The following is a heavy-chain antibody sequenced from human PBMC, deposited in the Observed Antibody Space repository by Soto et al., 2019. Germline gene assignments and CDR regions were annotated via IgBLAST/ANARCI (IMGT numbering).Heavy chain of an antibody. CDR1: GYTFTSYG. CDR2: ISAYNGNT. J-gene: IGHJ6*02. V-gene: IGHV1-18*04. CDR3: ARGHIVVVTAPMDV. D-gene: IGHD2-21*02. Sequence: ASVKVSCKASGYTFTSYGISWVRQAPGQGLEWMGWISAYNGNTNYAQKLQGRVTMTTDTSTSTAYMGLRSLRSDDAAVYYCARGHIVVVTAPMDVWGQGTTVTVSS.